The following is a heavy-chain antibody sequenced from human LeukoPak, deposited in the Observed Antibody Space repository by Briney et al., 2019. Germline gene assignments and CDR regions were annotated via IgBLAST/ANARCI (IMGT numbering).Heavy chain of an antibody. CDR3: ASNLHYYDSSGYYPRGEHY. Sequence: GGSLRLSCAASGFTFSSYAIYWVRQPPGKGLEWVAVISKDGSNKYYADSVKGRFTISRDNSKNTLFLQMNSLRVEDTAVYYCASNLHYYDSSGYYPRGEHYWGQGTLVTVSS. V-gene: IGHV3-30-3*01. CDR1: GFTFSSYA. CDR2: ISKDGSNK. J-gene: IGHJ4*02. D-gene: IGHD3-22*01.